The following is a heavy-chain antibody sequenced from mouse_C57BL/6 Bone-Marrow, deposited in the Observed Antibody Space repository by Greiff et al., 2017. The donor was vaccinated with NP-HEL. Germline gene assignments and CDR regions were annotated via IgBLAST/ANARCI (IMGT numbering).Heavy chain of an antibody. CDR3: ARGIGSWFAY. Sequence: QVQLQQPGAELVMPGASVKLSCKASGYTFTSYWMHWVKQRPGQGLEWIGEIDLSDSYTNYNQKFKGKSTLTVDKSSSTAYMQLSSLTSEDSAVYYCARGIGSWFAYWGQGTLVTVSA. J-gene: IGHJ3*01. CDR1: GYTFTSYW. V-gene: IGHV1-69*01. CDR2: IDLSDSYT.